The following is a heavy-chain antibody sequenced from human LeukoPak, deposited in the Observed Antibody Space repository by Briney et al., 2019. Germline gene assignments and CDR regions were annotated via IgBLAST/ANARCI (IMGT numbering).Heavy chain of an antibody. CDR1: GGSISSGGYY. J-gene: IGHJ4*02. D-gene: IGHD6-13*01. CDR2: IYYSGST. Sequence: SETLSLTCTVSGGSISSGGYYWSWIRQHPGKGLEWIGYIYYSGSTYYNPSLKSRVTISVDTSKNQLSLKLSSVTAADTAVYYCARSEQLDFDYWGQGTLVTVSS. V-gene: IGHV4-31*03. CDR3: ARSEQLDFDY.